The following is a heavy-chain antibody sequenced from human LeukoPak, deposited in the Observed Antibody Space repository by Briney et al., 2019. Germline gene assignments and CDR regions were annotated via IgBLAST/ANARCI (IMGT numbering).Heavy chain of an antibody. V-gene: IGHV1-69*05. CDR3: ARVEARYCSSTSCYDLAFDI. CDR2: IIPIFGTA. CDR1: GGTLSIYA. Sequence: PTVELSCKASGGTLSIYAIRCVRRAPGRGLEWRGGIIPIFGTANHAQKYQGRVTITTDETTSTAYMELSSLRSEDTAVYNCARVEARYCSSTSCYDLAFDIWGQGTMVPVST. J-gene: IGHJ3*02. D-gene: IGHD2-2*01.